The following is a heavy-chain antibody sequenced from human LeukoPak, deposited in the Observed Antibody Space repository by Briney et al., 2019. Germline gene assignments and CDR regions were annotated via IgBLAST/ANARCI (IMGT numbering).Heavy chain of an antibody. CDR1: GFTFSSYA. CDR3: AKHIYGVVSIQQ. D-gene: IGHD3-3*01. CDR2: IYSGGST. V-gene: IGHV3-NL1*01. Sequence: PGRSLRLSCAASGFTFSSYAMHWVRQAPGKGLEWVSVIYSGGSTYYADSVKGRFTTPRDISKNTLYLQMNSLRAEDTAVYYCAKHIYGVVSIQQWGQGTLVTVSS. J-gene: IGHJ1*01.